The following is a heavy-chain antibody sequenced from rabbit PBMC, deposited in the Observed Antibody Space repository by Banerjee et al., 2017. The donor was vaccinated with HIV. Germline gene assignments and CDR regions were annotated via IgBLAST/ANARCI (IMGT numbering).Heavy chain of an antibody. CDR1: GFTISSSYW. D-gene: IGHD6-1*01. V-gene: IGHV1S45*01. J-gene: IGHJ4*01. Sequence: QEQLEESGGGLVQPEGSLTLTCTASGFTISSSYWICWVRQAPGKGLEWNGCIYTGSGSTYYASWAKGRFTISKTSSTTVTLQMTSLTAADTATYFCARVGYAGYAGYGYGVFNLWGPGTLVTVS. CDR3: ARVGYAGYAGYGYGVFNL. CDR2: IYTGSGST.